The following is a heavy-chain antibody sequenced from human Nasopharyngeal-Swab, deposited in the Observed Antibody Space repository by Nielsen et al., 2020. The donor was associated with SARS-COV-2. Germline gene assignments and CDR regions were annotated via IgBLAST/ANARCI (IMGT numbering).Heavy chain of an antibody. CDR3: ARVRPYYDILTGYYTKNGGYYGMDV. V-gene: IGHV4-34*01. Sequence: WIRQPPGKGLEWIGEITHSGSTNYNPSPKSRVTISVDTSKNQFSLKLSSVTAADTAVYYCARVRPYYDILTGYYTKNGGYYGMDVWGQGTTVTVSS. J-gene: IGHJ6*02. CDR2: ITHSGST. D-gene: IGHD3-9*01.